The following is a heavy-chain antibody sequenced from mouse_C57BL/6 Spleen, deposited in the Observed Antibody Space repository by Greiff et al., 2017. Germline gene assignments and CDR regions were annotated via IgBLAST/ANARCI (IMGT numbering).Heavy chain of an antibody. CDR3: ARYRDDGYSEAMDY. CDR2: IRNKANGYTT. Sequence: EVQGVESGGGLVQPGGSLSLSCAASGFTFTDYYMSWVRQPPGKALEWVGFIRNKANGYTTEYSASVKGRFTISRDNSQSILYLQMHALRAEDSATYYCARYRDDGYSEAMDYWGQGTSVTVSS. D-gene: IGHD2-3*01. CDR1: GFTFTDYY. J-gene: IGHJ4*01. V-gene: IGHV7-3*01.